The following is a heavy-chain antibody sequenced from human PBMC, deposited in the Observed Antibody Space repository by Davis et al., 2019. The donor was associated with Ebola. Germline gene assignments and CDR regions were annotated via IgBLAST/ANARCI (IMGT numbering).Heavy chain of an antibody. D-gene: IGHD1-20*01. CDR1: RNSFTTYW. CDR2: IYTGDSDT. Sequence: GESLKISCKDSRNSFTTYWIAWVRQMPGKGLEWMGIIYTGDSDTRYSPSFRGQVTISADKSSRTAYLQWSSLKASDTAMYYCATLRRTITGMDDGFDIWGQGTMVTVSS. V-gene: IGHV5-51*01. CDR3: ATLRRTITGMDDGFDI. J-gene: IGHJ3*02.